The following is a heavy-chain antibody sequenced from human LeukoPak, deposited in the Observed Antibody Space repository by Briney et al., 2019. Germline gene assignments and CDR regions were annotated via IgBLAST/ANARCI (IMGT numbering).Heavy chain of an antibody. CDR3: ARADYYGSSAYPY. Sequence: SETLSLTCIVSGGSISSSGYYWTWIRQHPGKGLEWIGYIYYGGTTFYNPSLKSRVTISIDTSKNQFSLKLTSVTAADTAVYYCARADYYGSSAYPYWGQGTLVTVSS. V-gene: IGHV4-31*03. CDR1: GGSISSSGYY. CDR2: IYYGGTT. D-gene: IGHD3-22*01. J-gene: IGHJ4*02.